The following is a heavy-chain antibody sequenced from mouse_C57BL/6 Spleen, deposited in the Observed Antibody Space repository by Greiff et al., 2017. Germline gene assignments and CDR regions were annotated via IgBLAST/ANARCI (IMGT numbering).Heavy chain of an antibody. D-gene: IGHD2-3*01. Sequence: EVQLKESGPGLVKPSQSLSLTCSVTGYSITSGYYWNWIRQFPGNKLEWMGYISYDGSNNYNPSLKNRISITRDTSKNQFFLKLNSVTTEDTATYYCASIYDGYHFDYWGQGTTLTVSS. V-gene: IGHV3-6*01. CDR2: ISYDGSN. CDR3: ASIYDGYHFDY. J-gene: IGHJ2*01. CDR1: GYSITSGYY.